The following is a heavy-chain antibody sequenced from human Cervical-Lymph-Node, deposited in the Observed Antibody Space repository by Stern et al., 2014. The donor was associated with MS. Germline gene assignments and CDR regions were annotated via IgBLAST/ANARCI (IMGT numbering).Heavy chain of an antibody. CDR3: ARDLRPAVGRGYYYGMDV. CDR1: GGTFSSNA. CDR2: IIPILATS. D-gene: IGHD6-13*01. J-gene: IGHJ6*02. Sequence: MQLVESGAAVKKPGSSVKVSCKASGGTFSSNAISWVRQAPGQGLEWVGGIIPILATSNYAQKFQGRVTITADESTSTAYMELSSLISEDTAVYYCARDLRPAVGRGYYYGMDVWGQGTTVTVSS. V-gene: IGHV1-69*01.